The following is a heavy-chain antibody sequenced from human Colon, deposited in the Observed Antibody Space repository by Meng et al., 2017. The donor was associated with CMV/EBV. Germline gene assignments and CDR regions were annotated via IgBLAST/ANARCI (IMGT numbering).Heavy chain of an antibody. CDR1: GFSVSTNY. V-gene: IGHV3-66*01. CDR3: ARNRLECGGDCYFADS. J-gene: IGHJ4*02. CDR2: IYDTGRE. D-gene: IGHD2-21*02. Sequence: GGSLRLSCAASGFSVSTNYISWVRQGPGKGLEWLSVIYDTGREYYADSVKGRFTVSRDESKNVVFLQMNDLRVEDTAVYYCARNRLECGGDCYFADSWGQGTLVTVSS.